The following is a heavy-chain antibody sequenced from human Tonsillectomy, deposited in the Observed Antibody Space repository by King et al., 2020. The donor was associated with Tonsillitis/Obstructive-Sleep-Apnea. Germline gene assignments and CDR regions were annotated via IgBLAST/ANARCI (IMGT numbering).Heavy chain of an antibody. J-gene: IGHJ6*03. Sequence: VQLVESGGGVVQPGRSLRLSCAASGFTFSSYGMHWVRQAPGKWLEGVSVISYDGSNKYYADSVKGRFTISRDNSKNTLYLQMNSLRAEDTAVYYCGTSMGKIYMDVWGKGTTVTVSS. CDR1: GFTFSSYG. CDR3: GTSMGKIYMDV. CDR2: ISYDGSNK. D-gene: IGHD2-8*01. V-gene: IGHV3-30*03.